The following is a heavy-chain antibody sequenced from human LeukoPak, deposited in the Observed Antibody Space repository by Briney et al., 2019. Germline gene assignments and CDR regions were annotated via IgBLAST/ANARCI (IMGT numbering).Heavy chain of an antibody. V-gene: IGHV3-53*01. D-gene: IGHD1-26*01. J-gene: IGHJ4*02. CDR2: IYSGTSI. Sequence: GESLKISCAASGFTVSNNYMSWVRQAPGKGLEWVSIIYSGTSIYYADSVKGRFTISRDNSKNTLYLQMNSLRTEDTAVYYCARSTYSGSYRYYFNYWGQGTLVTVSS. CDR1: GFTVSNNY. CDR3: ARSTYSGSYRYYFNY.